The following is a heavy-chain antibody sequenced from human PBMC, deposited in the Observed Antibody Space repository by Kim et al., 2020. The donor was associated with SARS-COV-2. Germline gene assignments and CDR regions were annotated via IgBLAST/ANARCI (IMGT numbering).Heavy chain of an antibody. CDR2: ISSSGSII. CDR1: GFTFSSYE. CDR3: ARDKGQYLDWLGDY. Sequence: GGSLRLSCAASGFTFSSYEMNWVRQAPGKGLEWVSYISSSGSIIYYADSVKGRFTISRDNAKNSVYLQMNSLRAEDTAVYYCARDKGQYLDWLGDYWGQGTLVTVSS. V-gene: IGHV3-48*03. J-gene: IGHJ4*02. D-gene: IGHD3-9*01.